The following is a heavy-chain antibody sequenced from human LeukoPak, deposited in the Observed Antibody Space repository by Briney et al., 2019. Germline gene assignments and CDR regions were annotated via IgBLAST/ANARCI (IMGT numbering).Heavy chain of an antibody. Sequence: GGSLRLSCAASGFTFSSYAMSWVRQAPGKGLEWVSAISGSGGSTYYADSVKGRFTISRDNSKNTLYLQMNSLRAEDAAVYYCAKAPVTSCRGAFCYPFDYWGREPWSPSPQ. CDR2: ISGSGGST. J-gene: IGHJ4*02. CDR1: GFTFSSYA. CDR3: AKAPVTSCRGAFCYPFDY. D-gene: IGHD2-15*01. V-gene: IGHV3-23*01.